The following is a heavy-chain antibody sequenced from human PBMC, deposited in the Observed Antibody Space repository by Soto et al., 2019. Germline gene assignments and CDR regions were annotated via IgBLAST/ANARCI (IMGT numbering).Heavy chain of an antibody. CDR3: ATAKRGTVSLLAD. Sequence: QVHLVQSGAEVKNPGASVKVSCKASGYPFNDNHIHWVRQAPGRGLEWMGWLNPYNGVTNYAPKFQGWVTLTRDTSITTSYMELNGLKSDVTAIYYCATAKRGTVSLLADWGQGTLVTVSS. J-gene: IGHJ1*01. D-gene: IGHD4-4*01. CDR2: LNPYNGVT. V-gene: IGHV1-2*04. CDR1: GYPFNDNH.